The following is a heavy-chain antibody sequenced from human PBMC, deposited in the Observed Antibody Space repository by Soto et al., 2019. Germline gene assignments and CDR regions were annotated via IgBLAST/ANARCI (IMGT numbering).Heavy chain of an antibody. D-gene: IGHD6-19*01. Sequence: QVQLVQSGAEVKKPGSSVKVSCKASGGTFSRYAISWVRQAPGQGLEWMGGITPMFGTANYAQKFQGRVTITAEESTSTVHMELRRLRSEDTAVYYCAQTLGSAVAGPGRFDLWGRGTLVTVSS. V-gene: IGHV1-69*12. CDR3: AQTLGSAVAGPGRFDL. CDR1: GGTFSRYA. J-gene: IGHJ2*01. CDR2: ITPMFGTA.